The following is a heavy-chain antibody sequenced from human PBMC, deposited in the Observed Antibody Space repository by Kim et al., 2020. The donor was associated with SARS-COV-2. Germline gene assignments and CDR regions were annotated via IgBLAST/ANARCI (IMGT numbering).Heavy chain of an antibody. CDR1: GGSVSSSSYY. V-gene: IGHV4-39*01. CDR3: ARRVGSNPYYDPPFDS. Sequence: SETLSLTCAVSGGSVSSSSYYWGWIRQPPGKGLEWVGSVFFNGVSYYNPSLESRVTLSVDTSGNQFSLRLTSVTAADAAVYFCARRVGSNPYYDPPFDSWGPGILVSVSS. D-gene: IGHD3-16*01. CDR2: VFFNGVS. J-gene: IGHJ4*02.